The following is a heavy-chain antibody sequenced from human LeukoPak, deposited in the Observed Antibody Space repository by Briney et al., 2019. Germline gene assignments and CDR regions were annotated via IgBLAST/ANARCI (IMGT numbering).Heavy chain of an antibody. CDR1: GFSLSTIEVG. D-gene: IGHD2-21*02. V-gene: IGHV2-5*01. J-gene: IGHJ3*01. CDR2: IYWNDDK. Sequence: SGPTLMKPTQTLTLTCTFSGFSLSTIEVGVGWIRQPPGKALEWLALIYWNDDKRYSPSLKSRLTITKDTSKNQVVLTMTNMDPVDTATYYCAHSPCGGDRGCSFDFWGQGTMVTVSS. CDR3: AHSPCGGDRGCSFDF.